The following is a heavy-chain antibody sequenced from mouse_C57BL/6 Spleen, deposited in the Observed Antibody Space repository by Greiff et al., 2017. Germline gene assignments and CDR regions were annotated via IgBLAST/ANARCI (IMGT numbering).Heavy chain of an antibody. J-gene: IGHJ1*03. Sequence: QVQLQQSGAELMKPGASVKLSCKATGYTFTGYWIEWVKQRPGHGLEWIGEILPGSGSTNYNEKFKGKATFTADTSSNTAYMQLSSLTTEDSAIXYCARRGGYYGSDSYWYFDVWGTGTTVTVSS. V-gene: IGHV1-9*01. CDR1: GYTFTGYW. CDR3: ARRGGYYGSDSYWYFDV. CDR2: ILPGSGST. D-gene: IGHD1-1*01.